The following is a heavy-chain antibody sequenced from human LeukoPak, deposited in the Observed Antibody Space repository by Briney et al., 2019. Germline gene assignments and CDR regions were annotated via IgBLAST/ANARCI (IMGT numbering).Heavy chain of an antibody. J-gene: IGHJ6*02. CDR1: GDSVSSNSAA. D-gene: IGHD3-9*01. CDR2: TYYRSKWYN. V-gene: IGHV6-1*01. CDR3: ARTTYDILTGLVYYGMDV. Sequence: SQTLSLTCTIFGDSVSSNSAAWNWIRQSPSRGLEWLGRTYYRSKWYNDYAVSMKSRITINPDPSKNQFYLQLNAVTPEDTAVYYCARTTYDILTGLVYYGMDVWGQGTTVTVSS.